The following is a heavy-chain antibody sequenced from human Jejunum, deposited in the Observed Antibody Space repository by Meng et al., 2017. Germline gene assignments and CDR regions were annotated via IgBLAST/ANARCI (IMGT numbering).Heavy chain of an antibody. CDR1: GGSISSSNYY. CDR3: VRQRYCSAGSCYSDS. CDR2: IYYSGST. D-gene: IGHD2-15*01. Sequence: QLQLQESGPGLAKPAETLSLTCTVAGGSISSSNYYWGWIRQPPGKGLEWIGSIYYSGSTDYNPSLKSRVTISVDTSKKQFSLKLSSVTAADTAMYYCVRQRYCSAGSCYSDSWGQGTLVTVSS. V-gene: IGHV4-39*01. J-gene: IGHJ4*02.